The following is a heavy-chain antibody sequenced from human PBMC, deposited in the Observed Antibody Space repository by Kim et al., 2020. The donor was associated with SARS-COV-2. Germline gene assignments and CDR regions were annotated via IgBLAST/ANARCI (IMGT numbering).Heavy chain of an antibody. CDR1: GFTFSDYY. Sequence: GGSLRLSCAASGFTFSDYYMTWIRQAPGKGLEWVSYISSSGSYVNYADSVKGRFTISRDNAKNSLYLQMSSLRAEDTALYYCARVPFGDLSAYCFDLWG. CDR3: ARVPFGDLSAYCFDL. D-gene: IGHD3-10*01. J-gene: IGHJ3*01. CDR2: ISSSGSYV. V-gene: IGHV3-11*01.